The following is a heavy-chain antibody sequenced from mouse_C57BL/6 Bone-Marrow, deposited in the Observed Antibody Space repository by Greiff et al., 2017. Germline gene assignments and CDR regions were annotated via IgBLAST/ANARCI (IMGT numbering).Heavy chain of an antibody. J-gene: IGHJ4*01. D-gene: IGHD2-4*01. Sequence: VQLQQSGPELVKPGASVKISCKASGYSFTDYNMNWVKQSNGKSLEWIGMMHPNGGSPDYNEKFKSEATLSVDKSARPAYMELSSLTSEDSAVYYCARSYDYDDYTMDYWGQGTSVTVSS. CDR2: MHPNGGSP. CDR3: ARSYDYDDYTMDY. CDR1: GYSFTDYN. V-gene: IGHV1-39*01.